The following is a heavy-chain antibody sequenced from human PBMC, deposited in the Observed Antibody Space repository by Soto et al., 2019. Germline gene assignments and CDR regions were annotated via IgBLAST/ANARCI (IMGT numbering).Heavy chain of an antibody. V-gene: IGHV5-10-1*01. D-gene: IGHD2-15*01. J-gene: IGHJ6*02. Sequence: GGALDISCKGFWYNFYCFLSSLVGPIPGKGLEWMGRIDPSDSYTNYSPSFQGHVTISADKSISTAYLQWSSLKASDTAMYYCSTRLTYYYYGMDVWGQGTTVTVSS. CDR2: IDPSDSYT. CDR3: STRLTYYYYGMDV. CDR1: WYNFYCFL.